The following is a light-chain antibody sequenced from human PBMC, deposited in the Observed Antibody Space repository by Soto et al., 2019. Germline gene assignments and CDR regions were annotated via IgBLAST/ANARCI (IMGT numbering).Light chain of an antibody. J-gene: IGKJ1*01. V-gene: IGKV1-5*03. Sequence: DIQLAQSPSTLSASVGDRITITCRATQSINWLAWYQQKPGKAPKLLIFEASRLESGVPSRFSGSGSGTEFTLTISSLQPDDFGTYHCQHYDTYSPMWTFGQGTKVDVK. CDR1: QSINW. CDR2: EAS. CDR3: QHYDTYSPMWT.